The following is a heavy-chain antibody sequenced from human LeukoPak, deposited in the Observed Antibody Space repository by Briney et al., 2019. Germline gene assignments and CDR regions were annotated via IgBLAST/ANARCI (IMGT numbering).Heavy chain of an antibody. CDR1: GGSISSYY. CDR2: ISYSGIT. V-gene: IGHV4-59*12. J-gene: IGHJ2*01. Sequence: SETLSLTCTVSGGSISSYYWSWIRQPPGKGLEWIGYISYSGITNYNPSLKSRVTISVDTSKNRFSLKLSSVTAADTAVYYCAREGFTMVRGVIMWPHWYFDLWGRGTLVTVSS. CDR3: AREGFTMVRGVIMWPHWYFDL. D-gene: IGHD3-10*01.